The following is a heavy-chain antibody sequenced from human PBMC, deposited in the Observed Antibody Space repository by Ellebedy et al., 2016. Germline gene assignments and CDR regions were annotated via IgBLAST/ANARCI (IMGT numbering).Heavy chain of an antibody. D-gene: IGHD2-2*01. J-gene: IGHJ6*02. V-gene: IGHV3-30*14. CDR1: GFTFSSYA. CDR3: ARDMVVVPAAVYYYYYGMDV. CDR2: ISYDGSNK. Sequence: GGSLRLSXAASGFTFSSYAMHWVRQAPGKGLEWVAVISYDGSNKYYADSVKGRFTISRDNSKNTLYLQMNSLRAENTAVYYCARDMVVVPAAVYYYYYGMDVWGQGTTVTVSS.